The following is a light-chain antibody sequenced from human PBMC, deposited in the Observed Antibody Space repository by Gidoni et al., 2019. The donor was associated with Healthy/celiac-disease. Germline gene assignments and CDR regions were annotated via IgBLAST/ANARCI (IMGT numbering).Light chain of an antibody. V-gene: IGKV1-5*03. CDR1: QIISSW. CDR2: KAS. J-gene: IGKJ1*01. CDR3: QQYNSYSET. Sequence: DLQMTPYPSTLSASVGDRVTITCRASQIISSWLAWYQQKQGKAPKLLIYKASSLESGVPSRFSGSGSGTEFTLTISSLQPDDFAIYYCQQYNSYSETFGQGTKVEIK.